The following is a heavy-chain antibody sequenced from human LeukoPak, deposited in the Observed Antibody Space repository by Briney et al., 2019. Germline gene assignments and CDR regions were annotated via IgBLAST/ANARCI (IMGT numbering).Heavy chain of an antibody. Sequence: PGRSLRLSCAASGVTFSSYAMHSARQAPGKGLEWMAVISYDGSNKYYADSVKGRLTISRDNSKNTLYLQMNSVRTNDQAVYYCARDRSGYYDSSGYPDYWGQGTLVTVSS. CDR1: GVTFSSYA. D-gene: IGHD3-22*01. J-gene: IGHJ4*02. CDR3: ARDRSGYYDSSGYPDY. V-gene: IGHV3-30*04. CDR2: ISYDGSNK.